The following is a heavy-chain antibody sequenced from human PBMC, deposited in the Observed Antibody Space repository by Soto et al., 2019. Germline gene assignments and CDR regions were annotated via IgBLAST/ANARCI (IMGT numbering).Heavy chain of an antibody. Sequence: PSETLSLTCAVYGGSFSGYYWSWIRQPPGKGLEWIGEINHSGSTNYNPSLKSRVTISVDTSKNQFSLKLSSVTAADTAVYYCARGVTIFGVVRIHNDYWGQGTLVTV. CDR2: INHSGST. CDR1: GGSFSGYY. J-gene: IGHJ4*02. CDR3: ARGVTIFGVVRIHNDY. V-gene: IGHV4-34*01. D-gene: IGHD3-3*01.